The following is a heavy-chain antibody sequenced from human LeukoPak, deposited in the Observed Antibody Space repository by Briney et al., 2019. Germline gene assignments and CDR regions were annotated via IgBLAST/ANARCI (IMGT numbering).Heavy chain of an antibody. CDR3: TRGGLEAPCDV. CDR1: GFTFSNYD. J-gene: IGHJ3*01. D-gene: IGHD5-24*01. V-gene: IGHV3-13*01. Sequence: GGSLRLSCSASGFTFSNYDMHWVRREKGKGLEWVSSIGTGGHTYYAPSVKGRFTISRENAKNSLYLQMNSLRAGDTAIYYCTRGGLEAPCDVWGQGTMVAVSS. CDR2: IGTGGHT.